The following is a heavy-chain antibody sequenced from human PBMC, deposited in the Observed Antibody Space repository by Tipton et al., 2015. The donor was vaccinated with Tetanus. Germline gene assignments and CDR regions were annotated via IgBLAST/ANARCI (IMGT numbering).Heavy chain of an antibody. J-gene: IGHJ3*02. CDR1: GGSISSSSYY. CDR2: IYYSGST. Sequence: TLSLTCTVSGGSISSSSYYWGRIRQPPGKGLEWIGTIYYSGSTYYNPSLKSRVTISVDTSKNQFSLKLSSVTAADTAVYYCARTGPVAGTVRDAFDIWGRGTMVTVSS. V-gene: IGHV4-39*01. CDR3: ARTGPVAGTVRDAFDI. D-gene: IGHD6-19*01.